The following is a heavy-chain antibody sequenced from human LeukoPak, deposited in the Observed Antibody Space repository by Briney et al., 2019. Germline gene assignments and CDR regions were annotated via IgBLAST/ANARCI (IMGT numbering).Heavy chain of an antibody. CDR3: ARTWFGESHNGFDP. CDR2: IYSGGST. J-gene: IGHJ5*02. CDR1: GFTVSSNY. V-gene: IGHV3-53*01. Sequence: PGGSLRLSCAASGFTVSSNYMSWVRQAPGKGLEWVSVIYSGGSTYYADSVKGRFTISRDNSKNTLYLQMNSLRAEDTAVYYCARTWFGESHNGFDPWGQGTLVTVSS. D-gene: IGHD3-10*01.